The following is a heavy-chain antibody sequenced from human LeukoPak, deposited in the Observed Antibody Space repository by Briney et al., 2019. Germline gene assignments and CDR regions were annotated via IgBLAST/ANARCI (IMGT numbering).Heavy chain of an antibody. V-gene: IGHV3-66*02. CDR3: ASGKSMGGHYNYDSSWAY. J-gene: IGHJ4*02. D-gene: IGHD3-22*01. CDR2: IYSGGST. Sequence: PGGSLRLSCAASGFTFDDYAMHWVRQAPGKGLEWVSVIYSGGSTYYADSVKGRFTISRDNSKNTLYLQMNSLRAEDTAVYYCASGKSMGGHYNYDSSWAYWGQGTLVTVSS. CDR1: GFTFDDYA.